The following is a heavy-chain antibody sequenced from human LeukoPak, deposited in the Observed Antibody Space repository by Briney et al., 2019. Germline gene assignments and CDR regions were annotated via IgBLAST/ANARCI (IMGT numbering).Heavy chain of an antibody. CDR1: AYTFTDYY. J-gene: IGHJ3*02. CDR3: AREYYDTSGRKYPFDI. Sequence: ASVKVSCKASAYTFTDYYMSWVRQAPGQGLEWMGWIDPHSGGTKYAQKFQGRVTMTTDTSISTAYVELSRLRSDDTAVYYCAREYYDTSGRKYPFDIWGLGTMVSVSS. V-gene: IGHV1-2*02. D-gene: IGHD3-22*01. CDR2: IDPHSGGT.